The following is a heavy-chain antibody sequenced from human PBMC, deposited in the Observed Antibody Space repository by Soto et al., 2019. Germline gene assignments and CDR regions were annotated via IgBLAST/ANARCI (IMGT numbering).Heavy chain of an antibody. V-gene: IGHV1-69*13. Sequence: SVKVSCKASGGTFSSYAISWVRQAPGQGLEWMGGIIPIFGTANYAQKFQGRVTITADESTSTAYMELSSLRSEDTAVYYCARDTLTRITIFGGQPHYYGMDVWGQGTTVTVSS. CDR1: GGTFSSYA. CDR2: IIPIFGTA. J-gene: IGHJ6*02. CDR3: ARDTLTRITIFGGQPHYYGMDV. D-gene: IGHD3-3*01.